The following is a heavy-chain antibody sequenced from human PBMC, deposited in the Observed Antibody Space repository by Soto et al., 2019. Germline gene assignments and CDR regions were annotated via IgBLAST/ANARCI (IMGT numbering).Heavy chain of an antibody. J-gene: IGHJ5*02. Sequence: GASVKVSCKASGYTFTSYAMHWVRQAPGQRLEWMGWINAGNGNTKYSQKLQGRVTITRDTSASTAYMELSSLRSEDTAVYYCARVGGVVDWFEPWGQGTLVTVSS. CDR2: INAGNGNT. V-gene: IGHV1-3*01. CDR3: ARVGGVVDWFEP. D-gene: IGHD2-15*01. CDR1: GYTFTSYA.